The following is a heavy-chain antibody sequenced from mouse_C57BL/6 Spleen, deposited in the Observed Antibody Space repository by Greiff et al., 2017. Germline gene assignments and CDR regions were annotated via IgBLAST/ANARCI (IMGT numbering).Heavy chain of an antibody. CDR2: ISYDGSN. CDR1: GYSITSGYY. CDR3: ARPAYDGYSAWFAY. D-gene: IGHD2-3*01. J-gene: IGHJ3*01. V-gene: IGHV3-6*01. Sequence: EVHLVESGPGLVKPSQSLSLTCSVTGYSITSGYYWNWIRQFPGNKLEWMGYISYDGSNNYNPSLKNRISITRDTSKNQFFLKLNSVTTEDTATYYCARPAYDGYSAWFAYWGQGTLVTVSA.